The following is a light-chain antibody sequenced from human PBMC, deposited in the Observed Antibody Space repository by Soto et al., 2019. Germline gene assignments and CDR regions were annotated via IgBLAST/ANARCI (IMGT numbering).Light chain of an antibody. V-gene: IGLV2-14*01. CDR1: SSDIGNY. CDR3: STYPSTKWV. CDR2: DVN. Sequence: QSVLTQPASVSGSPGQSITISCTGISSDIGNYVSWYQHHPGKAPKLMIYDVNNRPSGVSNRFSGSKSGNTASLTISGLQAEDEADYYCSTYPSTKWVFGGGTKLTVL. J-gene: IGLJ3*02.